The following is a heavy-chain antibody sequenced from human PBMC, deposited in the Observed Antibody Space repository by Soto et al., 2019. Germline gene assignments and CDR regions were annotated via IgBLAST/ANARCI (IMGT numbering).Heavy chain of an antibody. CDR1: GYTFTGYY. CDR2: INPNSGGT. D-gene: IGHD1-1*01. Sequence: GASVKVSCKASGYTFTGYYMHWMRQAPGQGLEWMGWINPNSGGTNYAQKFQGWVTMTRDTSISTAYMELSRLRSDDTAVYYCARDGPVQLERRRDYYYGMDVWGQGTTVTVSS. J-gene: IGHJ6*02. V-gene: IGHV1-2*04. CDR3: ARDGPVQLERRRDYYYGMDV.